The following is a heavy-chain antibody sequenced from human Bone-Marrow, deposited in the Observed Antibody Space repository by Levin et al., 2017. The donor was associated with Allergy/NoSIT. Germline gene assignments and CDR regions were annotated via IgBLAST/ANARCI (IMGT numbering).Heavy chain of an antibody. Sequence: SCAASGFTLSNYAMNWVRQAPGKGLEWVSVIDSSGGYTEYADSVKGRFTVSRDSSKNTLYLQMNSLRAEDTAVYYCAKKAIYGTTPGNYFDYWGQGTLVTVSS. V-gene: IGHV3-23*05. J-gene: IGHJ4*02. CDR1: GFTLSNYA. CDR2: IDSSGGYT. CDR3: AKKAIYGTTPGNYFDY. D-gene: IGHD2/OR15-2a*01.